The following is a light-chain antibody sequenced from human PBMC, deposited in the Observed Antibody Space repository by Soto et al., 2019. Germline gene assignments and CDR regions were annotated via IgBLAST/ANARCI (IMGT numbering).Light chain of an antibody. V-gene: IGLV1-40*01. CDR1: SSNIGAGYD. CDR3: QSYDGRLSGWV. J-gene: IGLJ3*02. CDR2: GHS. Sequence: QAVLTQPPSVSGAPGQRVTISCTGSSSNIGAGYDVHWFQQLPGTAPKLLIYGHSNRPSGVPDRFSGSKSGTSASLAITGLLAEDEADYYCQSYDGRLSGWVFGGGTKVTVL.